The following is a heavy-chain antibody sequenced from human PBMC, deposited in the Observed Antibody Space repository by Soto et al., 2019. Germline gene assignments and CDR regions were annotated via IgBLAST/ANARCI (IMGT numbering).Heavy chain of an antibody. CDR1: GFTFSSYG. V-gene: IGHV3-30*18. Sequence: QVQLVESGGGVVQPGRSLRLSCAASGFTFSSYGMHWVRQAPGKGLEWVAVISYDGSNKYYADSVKGRFTISRDNSKNTLYLQMNSLRAADTAVYYCAKDPRDGSGSYSGYWGQGTLVTVSS. CDR3: AKDPRDGSGSYSGY. CDR2: ISYDGSNK. J-gene: IGHJ4*02. D-gene: IGHD3-10*01.